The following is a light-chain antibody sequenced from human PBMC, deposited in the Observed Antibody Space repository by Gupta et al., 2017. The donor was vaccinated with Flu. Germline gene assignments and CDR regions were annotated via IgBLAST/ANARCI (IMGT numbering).Light chain of an antibody. CDR3: QHHEGYSPWT. Sequence: DIQLTLSPSTLSASLGDRVTITCRASQSISSWLAWYQQKTGKAPTLLIYKASSLESGVTSRISGSGYGTEFTLTISSRQQDDFAAYYCQHHEGYSPWTFGQGTKVEIK. CDR2: KAS. CDR1: QSISSW. J-gene: IGKJ1*01. V-gene: IGKV1-5*03.